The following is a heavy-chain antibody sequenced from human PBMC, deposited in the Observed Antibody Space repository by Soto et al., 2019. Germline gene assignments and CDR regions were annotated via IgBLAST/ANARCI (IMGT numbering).Heavy chain of an antibody. V-gene: IGHV4-61*01. Sequence: PSETLSLTCTVSGGSVSSGSYYWSWIRQPPGKGLEWIGYIYYSGSTNYNPSLKSRVTISVDTSKNQFSLKLSSVTAADTAVYYCGRDLYGCYDYWGQGTLVTVSS. CDR3: GRDLYGCYDY. J-gene: IGHJ4*02. CDR1: GGSVSSGSYY. D-gene: IGHD2-15*01. CDR2: IYYSGST.